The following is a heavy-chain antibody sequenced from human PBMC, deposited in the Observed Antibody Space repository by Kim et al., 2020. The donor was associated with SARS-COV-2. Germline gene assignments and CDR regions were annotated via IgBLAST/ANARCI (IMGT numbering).Heavy chain of an antibody. CDR2: IWYDGSNK. Sequence: GGSLRLSCAASGFTFSSYGMHWVRQAPGKGLEWVAVIWYDGSNKYYADSVKGRFTISRDNSKNTLYLQMNSLRAEDTAVYYCARGVVTSYYGLAYGMDVWGQGTTVTVSS. D-gene: IGHD3-10*01. V-gene: IGHV3-33*01. J-gene: IGHJ6*02. CDR1: GFTFSSYG. CDR3: ARGVVTSYYGLAYGMDV.